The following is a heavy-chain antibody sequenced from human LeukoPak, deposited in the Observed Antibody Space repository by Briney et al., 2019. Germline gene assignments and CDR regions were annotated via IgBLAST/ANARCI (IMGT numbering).Heavy chain of an antibody. D-gene: IGHD4-17*01. J-gene: IGHJ4*02. CDR1: GYTFTGYY. V-gene: IGHV1-2*02. CDR2: INPNSGGT. CDR3: ARSRVTTVTSPGGY. Sequence: ASVKVSCKASGYTFTGYYMHGVRQAPGQGLEWMGWINPNSGGTNYAQKFQGRVTMTRDTSISTAYMELSRLRSDDTAVYYCARSRVTTVTSPGGYWGQGTLVTVSS.